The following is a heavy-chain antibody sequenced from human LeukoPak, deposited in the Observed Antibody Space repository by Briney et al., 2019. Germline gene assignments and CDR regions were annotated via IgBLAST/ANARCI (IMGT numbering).Heavy chain of an antibody. CDR2: ISSSSSYI. J-gene: IGHJ4*02. CDR1: GFTFSTYS. CDR3: ATPRGIVVVVAAPSFDF. D-gene: IGHD2-15*01. Sequence: GGSLRLSCAASGFTFSTYSMNWVRQAPGKGLEWVSCISSSSSYIYYADSVKGRFTISRDNAKNSLYLQMSSLRADDTAVYYCATPRGIVVVVAAPSFDFWGQGTLVTVSS. V-gene: IGHV3-21*04.